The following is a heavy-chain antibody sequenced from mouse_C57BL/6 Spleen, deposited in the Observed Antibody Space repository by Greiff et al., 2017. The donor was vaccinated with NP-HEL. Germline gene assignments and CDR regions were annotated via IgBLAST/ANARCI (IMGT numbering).Heavy chain of an antibody. CDR3: ARKFTTVGAMDY. CDR1: GYAFSSSW. D-gene: IGHD1-1*01. V-gene: IGHV1-82*01. Sequence: VQLQESGPELVKPGASVKISCKASGYAFSSSWMNWVKQRPGKGLEWIGRFYPGDGDTNYNGKFKGKATLTADKSSSTAYMQLSSLTSEDSAVYFCARKFTTVGAMDYWGQGTSVTVSS. J-gene: IGHJ4*01. CDR2: FYPGDGDT.